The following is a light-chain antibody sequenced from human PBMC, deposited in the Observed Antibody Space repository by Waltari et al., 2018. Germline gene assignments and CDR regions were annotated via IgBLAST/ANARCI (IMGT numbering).Light chain of an antibody. CDR2: EVS. J-gene: IGLJ1*01. Sequence: QSALTQPASGSGSPGQWITISCTGTSSDVGGYNSVSWYQQHPGKAPKLMIYEVSNRPSGVSNRFFGSKSGNTASLTISGLQAEDEADYYCSSYTSSSTPYVFGTGTKVTVL. CDR1: SSDVGGYNS. CDR3: SSYTSSSTPYV. V-gene: IGLV2-14*01.